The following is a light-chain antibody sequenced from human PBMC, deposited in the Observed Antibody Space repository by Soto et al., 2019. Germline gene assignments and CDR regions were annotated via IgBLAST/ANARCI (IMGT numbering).Light chain of an antibody. CDR1: QGISSY. J-gene: IGKJ3*01. Sequence: DIQLTQSPSFLSASVGDRVTITCRASQGISSYLAWYQQKPGKAPNLLIYAASILQSGVPSRFSGSGSGTEFTLTVSSLQPEDFATYYCQQLNTYPVTFGPGTTVDIK. V-gene: IGKV1-9*01. CDR2: AAS. CDR3: QQLNTYPVT.